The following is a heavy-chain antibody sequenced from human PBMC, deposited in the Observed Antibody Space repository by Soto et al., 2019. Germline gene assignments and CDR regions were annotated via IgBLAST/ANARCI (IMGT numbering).Heavy chain of an antibody. D-gene: IGHD2-15*01. CDR2: MNPNSGNT. CDR1: GYTFTSYD. CDR3: ATYCSGGSCYVY. Sequence: ASVNVSCKASGYTFTSYDINWVRQATGQGLEWMGWMNPNSGNTGYAQKFQGRITMTRDTSIRTAYMELNSLTSDDTAVYYCATYCSGGSCYVYWGQGTPVTVSS. V-gene: IGHV1-8*01. J-gene: IGHJ4*02.